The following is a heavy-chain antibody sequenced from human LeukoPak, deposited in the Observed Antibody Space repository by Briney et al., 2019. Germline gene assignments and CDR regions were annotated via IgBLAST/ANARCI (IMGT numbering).Heavy chain of an antibody. CDR2: INHSGST. Sequence: PSETLSLTCAVYGGSFSGYYWSWIRQPPGKGLEWIGEINHSGSTNYNPSLKSRVTISVDTSKNQFSLKLSSVTAADTAVYYCARVTASSSWKFDPWGQGTLVTVSS. V-gene: IGHV4-34*01. D-gene: IGHD6-13*01. CDR3: ARVTASSSWKFDP. CDR1: GGSFSGYY. J-gene: IGHJ5*02.